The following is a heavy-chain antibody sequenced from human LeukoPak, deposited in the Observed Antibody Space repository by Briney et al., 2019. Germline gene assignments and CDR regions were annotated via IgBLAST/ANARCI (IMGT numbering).Heavy chain of an antibody. CDR1: GYTFTSYY. CDR3: ARARPLPGPSHY. Sequence: ASVKVSCKASGYTFTSYYMHWVRQAPGQGLDWMGIINPSGGSTSYAQKFQGRVTMTRDTSTSTVYMELSSLRSEDTAVYYCARARPLPGPSHYWGQGTLVTVSS. J-gene: IGHJ4*02. V-gene: IGHV1-46*01. CDR2: INPSGGST.